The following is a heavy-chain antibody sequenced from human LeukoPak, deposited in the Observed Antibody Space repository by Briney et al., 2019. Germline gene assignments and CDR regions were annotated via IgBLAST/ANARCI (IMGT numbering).Heavy chain of an antibody. CDR3: AREGGYCSSTSCYLSGGGYFDY. V-gene: IGHV3-30-3*01. CDR2: ISYDGSNK. CDR1: GFTFSSYA. D-gene: IGHD2-2*01. Sequence: PGGSLRLSCAASGFTFSSYAMHWVRQAPGKGLEWVAVISYDGSNKYYADSVKGRFTISRDNSKNTLYLQMNSLRAEDTAVYYCAREGGYCSSTSCYLSGGGYFDYWGQGTLVTVSS. J-gene: IGHJ4*02.